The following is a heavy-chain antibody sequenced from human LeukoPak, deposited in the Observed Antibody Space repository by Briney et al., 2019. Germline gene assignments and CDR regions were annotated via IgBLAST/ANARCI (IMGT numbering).Heavy chain of an antibody. CDR3: AREDMATIPFYFDD. CDR1: GGTFSSYA. D-gene: IGHD5-24*01. V-gene: IGHV1-69*13. Sequence: SVKVSCKASGGTFSSYAISWVRQAPGQELEWMGGIIPIFGTANYAQKFQGRVTITADESTSTAYMELSSLRSEDTAVYYCAREDMATIPFYFDDWGQGTLVTVSS. J-gene: IGHJ4*02. CDR2: IIPIFGTA.